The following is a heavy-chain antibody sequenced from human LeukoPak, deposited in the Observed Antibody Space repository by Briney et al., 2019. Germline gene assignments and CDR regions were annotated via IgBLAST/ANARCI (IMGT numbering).Heavy chain of an antibody. CDR1: GFTFSSYS. CDR2: ISSSSSYI. V-gene: IGHV3-21*01. Sequence: PGGSLRLSCAASGFTFSSYSMNWVRQAPGKGLEWVSSISSSSSYIYYADSVKGRFTISRDNAKNSLYLQMNSLRAEDTAVYYCARHTDYDILTGYYFDYWGQGTLVTVSS. D-gene: IGHD3-9*01. J-gene: IGHJ4*02. CDR3: ARHTDYDILTGYYFDY.